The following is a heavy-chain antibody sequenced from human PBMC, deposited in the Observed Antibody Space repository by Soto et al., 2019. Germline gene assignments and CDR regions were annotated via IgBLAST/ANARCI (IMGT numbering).Heavy chain of an antibody. D-gene: IGHD6-6*01. CDR1: GYSFTSYW. J-gene: IGHJ4*02. V-gene: IGHV5-51*01. CDR3: ARGVELGIAARWALDY. Sequence: GESLKISCKGSGYSFTSYWIGWVRQMPGKGLEWMGIIYPGDSDTRYSPSFQGQVTISADKSISTAYLQWSSLKASDTAMYYCARGVELGIAARWALDYWGQGTLVTVSS. CDR2: IYPGDSDT.